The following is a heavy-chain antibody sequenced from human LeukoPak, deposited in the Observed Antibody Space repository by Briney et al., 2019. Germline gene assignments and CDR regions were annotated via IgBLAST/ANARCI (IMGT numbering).Heavy chain of an antibody. Sequence: GGSLRLSCAASGFAFSSYAMSWVRQAPGKGLEWVSAISGGSADYADSVKGRFSISIDNSKNTLYLQMNSLRAEDTAVYYCAKDRSSRYDFWSGSFSHYYYYYMDVWGKGTTVTVSS. CDR3: AKDRSSRYDFWSGSFSHYYYYYMDV. CDR2: ISGGSA. J-gene: IGHJ6*03. CDR1: GFAFSSYA. V-gene: IGHV3-23*01. D-gene: IGHD3-3*01.